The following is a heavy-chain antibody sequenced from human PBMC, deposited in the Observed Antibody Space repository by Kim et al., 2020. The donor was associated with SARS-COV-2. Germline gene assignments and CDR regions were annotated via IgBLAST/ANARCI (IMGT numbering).Heavy chain of an antibody. CDR3: ARDPVGLAAFDY. J-gene: IGHJ4*02. Sequence: ASVKVSCKASGYTFTSYAMHWVRQAPGQRLEWMGWINAGNGNTKYSQKFQGRVTITRDTSASTAYMELSSLRSEDTAVYYCARDPVGLAAFDYWGQGTLVTVSS. CDR1: GYTFTSYA. CDR2: INAGNGNT. V-gene: IGHV1-3*01. D-gene: IGHD6-13*01.